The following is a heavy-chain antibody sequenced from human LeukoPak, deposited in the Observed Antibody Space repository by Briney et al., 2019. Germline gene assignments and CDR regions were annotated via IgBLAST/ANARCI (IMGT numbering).Heavy chain of an antibody. D-gene: IGHD6-25*01. CDR1: VGTFSSYA. V-gene: IGHV1-69*13. CDR2: IIPIFGTA. CDR3: AREAATQGDYYYYYMDV. Sequence: SVKVSCKASVGTFSSYAISRVRQAPGQGLEWMGGIIPIFGTAHYAQKFQGRVTITADESTSTAYMELSSLRPEDTAVYYCAREAATQGDYYYYYMDVWGKGTTVTVSS. J-gene: IGHJ6*03.